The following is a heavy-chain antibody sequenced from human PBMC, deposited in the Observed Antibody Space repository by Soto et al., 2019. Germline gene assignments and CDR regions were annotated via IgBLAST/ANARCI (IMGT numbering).Heavy chain of an antibody. CDR1: GFTFRSYA. CDR2: IAYDGSNK. D-gene: IGHD2-15*01. V-gene: IGHV3-30-3*01. Sequence: QVQLVESGGGVVQPGMSLRLSCAASGFTFRSYAMHWVRQAPGKGLECVAVIAYDGSNKFYRDYVKGRFTISRDNSKNTLYLQINSLRYEDTAVYYCARGDREDIAVVIGARPGEYGVDVWGQGTTFTVSS. CDR3: ARGDREDIAVVIGARPGEYGVDV. J-gene: IGHJ6*02.